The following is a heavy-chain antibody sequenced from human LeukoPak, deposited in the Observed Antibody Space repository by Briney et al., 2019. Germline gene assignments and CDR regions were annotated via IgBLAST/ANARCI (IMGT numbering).Heavy chain of an antibody. CDR3: ATVRDIVVVPAANWFDP. CDR1: GYTLTELP. V-gene: IGHV1-24*01. J-gene: IGHJ5*02. D-gene: IGHD2-2*01. Sequence: ASVKVSCKVSGYTLTELPMHWVRQAPGKGLEWMGGFDPEDGETIYAQKFQGRVTMTEDTSTDTAYMELSSLRSEDTAVYYCATVRDIVVVPAANWFDPWGQGTLVTVSS. CDR2: FDPEDGET.